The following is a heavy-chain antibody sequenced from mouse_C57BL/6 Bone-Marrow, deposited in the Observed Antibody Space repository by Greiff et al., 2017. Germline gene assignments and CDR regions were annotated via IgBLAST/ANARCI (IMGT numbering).Heavy chain of an antibody. V-gene: IGHV3-6*01. CDR3: ARSGDLLWSAMDY. CDR2: ISYDGSN. Sequence: ESGPGLVKPSQSLSLTCSVTGYSITSGYYWNWIRQFPGNKLEWMGYISYDGSNNYNPSLKNRISITRDTSKNQFFLKLNSVTTEDTATYDCARSGDLLWSAMDYWGQGTSVTVSS. J-gene: IGHJ4*01. CDR1: GYSITSGYY. D-gene: IGHD2-1*01.